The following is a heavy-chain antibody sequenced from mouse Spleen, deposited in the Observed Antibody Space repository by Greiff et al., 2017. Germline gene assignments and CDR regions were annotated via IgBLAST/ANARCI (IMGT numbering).Heavy chain of an antibody. CDR1: GFSLTSYG. J-gene: IGHJ3*01. CDR2: IWSGGST. V-gene: IGHV2-2*01. D-gene: IGHD3-3*01. Sequence: VMLVESGPGLVQPSQSLSITCTVSGFSLTSYGVHWVRQSPGKGLEWLGVIWSGGSTDYNAAFISRLSISKDNSKSQVFFKMNSLQADDTAIYYCARGTEGFAYWGQGTLVTVSA. CDR3: ARGTEGFAY.